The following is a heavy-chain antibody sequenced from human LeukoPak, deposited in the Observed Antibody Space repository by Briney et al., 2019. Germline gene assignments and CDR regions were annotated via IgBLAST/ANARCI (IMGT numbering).Heavy chain of an antibody. D-gene: IGHD2-2*01. J-gene: IGHJ5*02. Sequence: SETLSLTCTVSGGSIRSSSYNWGWIRQPPGKGLEWIGSMHYTGTTYYNPSLKSRVTISVDTSKNQFSLKLSSVTAADTAVYYCARDEGGYCSSTSCYGWFDPWGQGTLVTVSS. V-gene: IGHV4-39*07. CDR3: ARDEGGYCSSTSCYGWFDP. CDR1: GGSIRSSSYN. CDR2: MHYTGTT.